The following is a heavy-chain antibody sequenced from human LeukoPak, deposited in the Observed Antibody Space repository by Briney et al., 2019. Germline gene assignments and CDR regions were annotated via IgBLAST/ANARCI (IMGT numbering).Heavy chain of an antibody. D-gene: IGHD3-22*01. V-gene: IGHV3-23*01. CDR3: AKDLLRPHYYEVLNWFDP. CDR2: ISGIGGST. Sequence: QPGGSLRLSCAASGFTFSSYELNWVRQAPGKGLEWVSAISGIGGSTYYADSVKGRFTISRDNSKNTLYLQMNSLRAEDTAVYYCAKDLLRPHYYEVLNWFDPWGQGTLVTVSS. CDR1: GFTFSSYE. J-gene: IGHJ5*02.